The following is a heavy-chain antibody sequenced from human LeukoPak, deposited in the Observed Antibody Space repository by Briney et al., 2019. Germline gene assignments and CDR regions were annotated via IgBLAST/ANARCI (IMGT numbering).Heavy chain of an antibody. V-gene: IGHV3-48*02. CDR2: ISSSGSSYISWSSSDI. Sequence: GGSLRLSCAASGFTFSSYSMNWVRQAPGKGLEWLSYISSSGSSYISWSSSDIYYADSVKGRFTISRDNAKNSLFLQMNSLRDEDTAVYYCARDEAFPVHSPMVRGVNYYGMDVWGQGTTVTVSS. D-gene: IGHD3-10*01. J-gene: IGHJ6*02. CDR1: GFTFSSYS. CDR3: ARDEAFPVHSPMVRGVNYYGMDV.